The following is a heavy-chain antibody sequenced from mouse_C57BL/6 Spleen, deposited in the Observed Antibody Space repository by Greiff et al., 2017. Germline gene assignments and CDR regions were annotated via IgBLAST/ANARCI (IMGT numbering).Heavy chain of an antibody. CDR1: GFNIKDDY. CDR2: IDPENGAT. D-gene: IGHD4-1*01. Sequence: EVQLQQSGAELVRPGASVKLSCTASGFNIKDDYMHWVKQRPEQGLEWIGWIDPENGATEYASKFQGKATITADTSSNTAYLQLSSLTSEDTAVYYCTTANWVDYWGQGTTLTVSS. J-gene: IGHJ2*01. CDR3: TTANWVDY. V-gene: IGHV14-4*01.